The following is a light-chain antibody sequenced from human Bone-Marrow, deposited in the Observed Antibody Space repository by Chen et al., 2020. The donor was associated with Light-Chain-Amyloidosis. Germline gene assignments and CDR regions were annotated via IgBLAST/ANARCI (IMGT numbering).Light chain of an antibody. CDR1: NIGSTS. Sequence: SYVLTQPSSVSVATGQTATIACGGNNIGSTSVHWYQQTPGQAPLLVVYDDSDRPSGIPERLSGSNSGNTATLTISRVEAGDEADYYCQVWDRSSDRPVFGGGTQLTVL. CDR2: DDS. CDR3: QVWDRSSDRPV. J-gene: IGLJ3*02. V-gene: IGLV3-21*02.